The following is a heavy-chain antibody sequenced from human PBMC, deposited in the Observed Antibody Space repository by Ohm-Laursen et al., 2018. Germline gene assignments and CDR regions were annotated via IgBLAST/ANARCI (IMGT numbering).Heavy chain of an antibody. CDR3: ARSREDSVTTWDY. J-gene: IGHJ4*02. V-gene: IGHV4-4*07. Sequence: SDTLSLTCTVSGGSISSYYWSWIRQPAGKGLECIGRMYVGGNTSYNPSLKSRVTMSLDTSKTQFSLNMTSVTAADTAVYYCARSREDSVTTWDYWGQGTLVTVPS. D-gene: IGHD4-17*01. CDR1: GGSISSYY. CDR2: MYVGGNT.